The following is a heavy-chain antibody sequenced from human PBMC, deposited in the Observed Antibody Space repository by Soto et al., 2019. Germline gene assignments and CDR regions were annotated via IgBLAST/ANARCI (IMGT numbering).Heavy chain of an antibody. CDR1: TFTFSNHW. V-gene: IGHV3-7*01. CDR3: AIIYCSTTSCYLDY. J-gene: IGHJ4*02. CDR2: INQGGSAK. Sequence: GWSLRLSCAASTFTFSNHWMSWVRQAPGKGLEWVANINQGGSAKYYLDSAKGRFTISRDNAKNSLDLQMNSLRAEDTAVYYCAIIYCSTTSCYLDYSGQGTLVTVSS. D-gene: IGHD2-2*01.